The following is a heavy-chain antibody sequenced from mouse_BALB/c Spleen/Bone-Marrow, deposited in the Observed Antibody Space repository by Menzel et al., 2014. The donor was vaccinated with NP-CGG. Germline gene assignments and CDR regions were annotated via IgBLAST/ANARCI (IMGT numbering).Heavy chain of an antibody. Sequence: EVHLVESGGGLVKPGGSLKLSCAASGFTFSSYAMSWVRQTPEKRLEWVASISSGGSTYYPGSVKGRFTISRDNARNILYLQMSSLRSEDTAMYYCARVNYYGSFDYWGQGTTLTVSS. CDR3: ARVNYYGSFDY. D-gene: IGHD1-1*02. J-gene: IGHJ2*01. V-gene: IGHV5-6-5*01. CDR1: GFTFSSYA. CDR2: ISSGGST.